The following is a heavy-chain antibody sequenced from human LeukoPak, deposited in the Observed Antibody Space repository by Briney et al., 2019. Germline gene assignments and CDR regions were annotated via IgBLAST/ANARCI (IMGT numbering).Heavy chain of an antibody. J-gene: IGHJ4*02. CDR1: GDTFSSST. V-gene: IGHV1-69*13. CDR3: AKSEVAAAEDYFDY. Sequence: ASVKVSCKASGDTFSSSTTSWVRQAPGQGLEWMGGIIPIFGTANYAQKFQGRVTITADESTSTAYMELSSLRSEDTAVYYCAKSEVAAAEDYFDYWGQGTLDTVSS. CDR2: IIPIFGTA. D-gene: IGHD6-13*01.